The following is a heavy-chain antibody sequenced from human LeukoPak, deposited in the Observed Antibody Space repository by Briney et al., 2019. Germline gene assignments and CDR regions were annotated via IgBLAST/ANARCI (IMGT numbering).Heavy chain of an antibody. J-gene: IGHJ4*02. Sequence: SETLSLTCAVYGGSFSGYYWSWIRQPAGKGLEWIGRIYTNGITNYNPSLKSRVTMSVDTSKNQFSLKLSSVTAADTAVYYCARNTYSSSLRFDYWGQGTLVTVSS. D-gene: IGHD6-13*01. V-gene: IGHV4-59*10. CDR1: GGSFSGYY. CDR2: IYTNGIT. CDR3: ARNTYSSSLRFDY.